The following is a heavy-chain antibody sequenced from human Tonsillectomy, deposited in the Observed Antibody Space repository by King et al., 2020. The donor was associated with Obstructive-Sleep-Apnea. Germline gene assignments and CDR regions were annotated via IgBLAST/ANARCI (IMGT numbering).Heavy chain of an antibody. Sequence: VQLVESVAEVKKPGESLKISCKGSGYFFTDYWINWVRQVPGKGLEWMGRIDPSDSYTNYSPTFQGHVTISVDKSITTSYLQWSSLKASDSAMYYCARPGIAAAGSDGWFDPWGQGTLVTVSS. J-gene: IGHJ5*02. CDR2: IDPSDSYT. D-gene: IGHD6-13*01. CDR1: GYFFTDYW. V-gene: IGHV5-10-1*03. CDR3: ARPGIAAAGSDGWFDP.